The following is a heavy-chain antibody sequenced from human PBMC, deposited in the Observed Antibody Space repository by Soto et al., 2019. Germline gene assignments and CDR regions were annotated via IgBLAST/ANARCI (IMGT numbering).Heavy chain of an antibody. CDR1: GYTFTKFG. J-gene: IGHJ4*02. CDR2: ISANNGNT. V-gene: IGHV1-18*01. D-gene: IGHD3-16*01. CDR3: ARGGTPIYY. Sequence: QVQLVQSGAEVKKPGASGKVSCKASGYTFTKFGISWVRQAPGQGLEWMGWISANNGNTNYAQKFQGRVTMTTDTSTSKAYMEVRSVRFDDTVVYYCARGGTPIYYWGQGTLVTVSS.